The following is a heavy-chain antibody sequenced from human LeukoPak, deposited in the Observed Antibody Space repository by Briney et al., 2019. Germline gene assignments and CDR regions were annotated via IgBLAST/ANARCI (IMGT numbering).Heavy chain of an antibody. D-gene: IGHD3-3*01. CDR1: GYTFTIYD. CDR2: MNPNSGNT. V-gene: IGHV1-8*01. CDR3: ARSTLSAIFGVVIDRRFDY. Sequence: ASVKVSFKASGYTFTIYDINWVRQATGQGLEWMGWMNPNSGNTGYAQKFQGRVTMTRNASISTAYMELSSLRSEDTAVYYCARSTLSAIFGVVIDRRFDYWGQGTLATVSS. J-gene: IGHJ4*02.